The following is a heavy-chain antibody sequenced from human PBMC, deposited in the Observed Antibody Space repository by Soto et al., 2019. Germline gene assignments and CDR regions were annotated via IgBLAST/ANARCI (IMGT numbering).Heavy chain of an antibody. V-gene: IGHV3-33*01. D-gene: IGHD1-20*01. Sequence: PGGSLRLSCAASGFTFSSYGMHWVRQAPGKGLEWVAVIWYDGSNKYYADSVKGRFTISRDNSKNTLYLQMNSLRAEDTAVYYCARDYVGHNWSEQDIWGPGTMVTVSS. CDR3: ARDYVGHNWSEQDI. CDR1: GFTFSSYG. CDR2: IWYDGSNK. J-gene: IGHJ3*02.